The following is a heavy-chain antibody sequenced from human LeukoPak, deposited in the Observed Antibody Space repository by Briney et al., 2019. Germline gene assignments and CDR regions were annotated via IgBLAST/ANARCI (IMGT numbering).Heavy chain of an antibody. Sequence: SETLSLTCAVYGGSFSGYHCTWIRQPPGKGLEWIGEMNHSGSTNYNPSLKSRVTISVDTSKNQFSLKLSSVTAADTAVYYCARGRSSMVRGYYYYYMDVWGKGTTVTISS. CDR2: MNHSGST. CDR3: ARGRSSMVRGYYYYYMDV. D-gene: IGHD3-10*01. CDR1: GGSFSGYH. J-gene: IGHJ6*03. V-gene: IGHV4-34*01.